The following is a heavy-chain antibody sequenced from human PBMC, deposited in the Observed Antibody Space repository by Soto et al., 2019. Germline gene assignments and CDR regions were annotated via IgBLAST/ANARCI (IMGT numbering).Heavy chain of an antibody. CDR2: ISWNSGSI. V-gene: IGHV3-9*01. Sequence: GGSLRLSCAASGFTFDDYAMHWVRQAPGKGLEWVSGISWNSGSIGYADSVKGRFTISRDNAKNSLYLQMNSLRAEDTALYYCAKDMNSITMVRGVNYYYYYMDVWGKGTTVTVSS. CDR1: GFTFDDYA. J-gene: IGHJ6*03. CDR3: AKDMNSITMVRGVNYYYYYMDV. D-gene: IGHD3-10*01.